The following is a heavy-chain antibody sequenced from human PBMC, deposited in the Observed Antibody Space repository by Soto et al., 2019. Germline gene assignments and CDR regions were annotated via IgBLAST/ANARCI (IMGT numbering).Heavy chain of an antibody. CDR1: GGSISSGGYY. J-gene: IGHJ5*02. CDR2: IYYSGST. CDR3: ARDPGKSGWFDP. Sequence: PSETLSLTCTVFGGSISSGGYYWSWIRQHPGKGLEWIGYIYYSGSTYYNPSLKSRVTISVDTSKNQFSLKLSSVTAADTAVYYCARDPGKSGWFDPWGQGTLVTVSS. V-gene: IGHV4-31*03.